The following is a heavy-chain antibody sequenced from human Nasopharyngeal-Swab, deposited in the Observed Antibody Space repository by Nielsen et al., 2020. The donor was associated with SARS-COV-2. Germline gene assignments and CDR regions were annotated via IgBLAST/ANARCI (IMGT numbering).Heavy chain of an antibody. D-gene: IGHD3-10*01. CDR2: IYTSGST. V-gene: IGHV4-61*02. CDR3: ARGITTLYYYCYMDV. Sequence: RQAPGKGLEWIGRIYTSGSTNYNPSLKSRVTISVDTSKNQFSLKLSSVTAADTAVYYCARGITTLYYYCYMDVWGKGTTVTVSS. J-gene: IGHJ6*03.